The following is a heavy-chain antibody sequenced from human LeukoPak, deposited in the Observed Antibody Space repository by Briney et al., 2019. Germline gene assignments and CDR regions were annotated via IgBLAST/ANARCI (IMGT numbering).Heavy chain of an antibody. J-gene: IGHJ4*02. D-gene: IGHD3-3*01. Sequence: GGSLRLSCTASGFTFGDYAMSWFRQAPGKGLEWVAFIRSKAYGGTTEYAASVKGRFTISRDDSKSIDYLQMNSLKAEDTAAYYCTRGLPFLEWLSSLWGQGTVVIVSS. CDR2: IRSKAYGGTT. CDR1: GFTFGDYA. CDR3: TRGLPFLEWLSSL. V-gene: IGHV3-49*03.